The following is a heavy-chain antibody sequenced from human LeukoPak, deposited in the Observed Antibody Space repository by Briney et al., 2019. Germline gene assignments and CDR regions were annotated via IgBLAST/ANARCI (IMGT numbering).Heavy chain of an antibody. CDR2: ISAYNGNT. D-gene: IGHD2-2*01. J-gene: IGHJ5*02. CDR3: ARDRSGCSSTSCQKPYNWFDP. V-gene: IGHV1-18*04. Sequence: GASVKVSCKASGYTFTDYHMHWVRQAPGQGLEWMGWISAYNGNTNYAQKLQGRVTMTTDTSTSTACMELRSLRSDDTAVYYCARDRSGCSSTSCQKPYNWFDPWGQGTLVTVSS. CDR1: GYTFTDYH.